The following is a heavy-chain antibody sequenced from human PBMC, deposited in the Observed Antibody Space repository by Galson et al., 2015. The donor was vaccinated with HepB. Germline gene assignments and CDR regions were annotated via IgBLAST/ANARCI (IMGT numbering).Heavy chain of an antibody. Sequence: SVKVSCKASGGTFSSYAISWVRQAPGQGLEWMGGIIPIYGTANYAQKFQGRVTITADESTSTAYMELSSLRFDDTAVYYCARVGGKLGYCSGGSCSNWFDACGQGTLVTVSS. V-gene: IGHV1-69*13. CDR2: IIPIYGTA. J-gene: IGHJ5*02. CDR1: GGTFSSYA. CDR3: ARVGGKLGYCSGGSCSNWFDA. D-gene: IGHD2-15*01.